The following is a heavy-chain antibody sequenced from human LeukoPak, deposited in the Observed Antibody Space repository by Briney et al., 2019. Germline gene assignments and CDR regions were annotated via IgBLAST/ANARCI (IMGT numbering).Heavy chain of an antibody. CDR2: IYTSGST. V-gene: IGHV4-61*02. CDR3: AREPADIVVVPAAIPQLYNWFDP. Sequence: PSQTLSLTCTVSGGSISSGSYYWSWIRQPAGKGLEWIGRIYTSGSTNYNPSLKSRVTISVDTSKNQFPLKLSSVTAADTAVYYCAREPADIVVVPAAIPQLYNWFDPWGQGTLVTVSS. J-gene: IGHJ5*02. CDR1: GGSISSGSYY. D-gene: IGHD2-2*01.